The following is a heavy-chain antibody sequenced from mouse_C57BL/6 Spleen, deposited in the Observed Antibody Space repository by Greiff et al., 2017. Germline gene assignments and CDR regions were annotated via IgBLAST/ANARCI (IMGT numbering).Heavy chain of an antibody. CDR2: IDPENGDT. D-gene: IGHD3-2*02. CDR3: ARRETAQAIWFAY. CDR1: GFNIKDDY. V-gene: IGHV14-4*01. Sequence: VQLKQSGAELVRPGASVKLSCTASGFNIKDDYMHWVKQRPEQGLEWIGWIDPENGDTEYASKFKGKATLTADKSSSTAYMQLSSLTSEDSAVYFCARRETAQAIWFAYWGQGTLVTVSA. J-gene: IGHJ3*01.